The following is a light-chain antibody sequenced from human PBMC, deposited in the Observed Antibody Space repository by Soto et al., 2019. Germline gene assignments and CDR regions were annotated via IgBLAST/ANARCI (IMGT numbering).Light chain of an antibody. J-gene: IGKJ2*01. CDR3: QQYGSSPRT. CDR1: QSISSSY. CDR2: AAS. V-gene: IGKV3-20*01. Sequence: EIVLTQSPGTLSLSPGERATLSCRASQSISSSYLARYQQRPGQAPRLLIYAASSRATGIPDRFSGGGSATDFTLTVSRLEPEDFAVYYCQQYGSSPRTFGQGTKLEIK.